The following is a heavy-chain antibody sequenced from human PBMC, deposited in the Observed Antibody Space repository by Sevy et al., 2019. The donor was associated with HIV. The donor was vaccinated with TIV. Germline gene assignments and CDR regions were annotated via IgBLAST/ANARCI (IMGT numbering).Heavy chain of an antibody. CDR1: GYTFTGYY. V-gene: IGHV1-2*02. D-gene: IGHD6-19*01. Sequence: ASVKVSCKASGYTFTGYYMHWVRQAPGQGLEWMGWINPNSGGTNYAQKFQDRVTMTRDTSISTAYMELSRLRSDDTAVYYCARPKSSGWYPSSFDYWGQGTLVTVSS. CDR2: INPNSGGT. CDR3: ARPKSSGWYPSSFDY. J-gene: IGHJ4*02.